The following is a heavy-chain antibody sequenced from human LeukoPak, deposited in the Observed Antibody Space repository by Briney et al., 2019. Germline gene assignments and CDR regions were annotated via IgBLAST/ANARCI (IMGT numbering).Heavy chain of an antibody. CDR2: IAHSGTT. J-gene: IGHJ4*02. CDR3: ARWDDSAWAFGN. Sequence: SETLSLTCIVSGGSISRYSWNWIRQSPGKGLEWIGYIAHSGTTSYKSSLKSRVTISVDASKNQLSLRLTSVTAADTAVYYCARWDDSAWAFGNWGPGTLVTVSS. D-gene: IGHD6-19*01. CDR1: GGSISRYS. V-gene: IGHV4-59*08.